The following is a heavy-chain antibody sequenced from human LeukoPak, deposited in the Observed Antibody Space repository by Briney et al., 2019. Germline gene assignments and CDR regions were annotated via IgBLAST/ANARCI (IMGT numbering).Heavy chain of an antibody. CDR2: INPNSGGT. J-gene: IGHJ5*02. CDR3: AKGRVVAGSKSLTYHWFDP. CDR1: GYAFTGYY. Sequence: ASVKVSCRASGYAFTGYYIHWVRQAPGQGLEWMGWINPNSGGTKYAQKFRGRVTMTRDTSITTAYMGLTSLRSDDTAVYYCAKGRVVAGSKSLTYHWFDPWGQGTLVTVSS. V-gene: IGHV1-2*02. D-gene: IGHD6-19*01.